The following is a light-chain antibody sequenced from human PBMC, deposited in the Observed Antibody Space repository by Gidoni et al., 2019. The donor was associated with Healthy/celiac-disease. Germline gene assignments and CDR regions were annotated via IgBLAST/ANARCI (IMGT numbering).Light chain of an antibody. Sequence: EIVMTQSPATLSVSPGERATLSCRASQSVSSNLAWYQQKPGQAPRLLIYGASTRATGIPARFSGSGSGTEFTLTIRSLQSEDFAVYYCQQYNNWPLALTFGGGTKVEI. V-gene: IGKV3-15*01. CDR2: GAS. CDR3: QQYNNWPLALT. J-gene: IGKJ4*01. CDR1: QSVSSN.